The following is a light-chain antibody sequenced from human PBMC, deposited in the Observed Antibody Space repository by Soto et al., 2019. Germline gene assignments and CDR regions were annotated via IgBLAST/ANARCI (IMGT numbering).Light chain of an antibody. CDR2: GAS. Sequence: EVVLTQSPGTLSLSPGAMATLSCRASQSVSANYVAWDQQTRGQDPRLLIYGASSRATGIPDMFSGSGSGRDFTLNISRLEPVDFSVYYCHQYGTAPLTFGRGTEGDIK. CDR1: QSVSANY. V-gene: IGKV3-20*01. J-gene: IGKJ3*01. CDR3: HQYGTAPLT.